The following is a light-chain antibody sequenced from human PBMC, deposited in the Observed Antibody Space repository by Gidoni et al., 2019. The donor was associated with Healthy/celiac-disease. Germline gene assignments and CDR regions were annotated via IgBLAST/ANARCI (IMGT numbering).Light chain of an antibody. CDR1: QSVLYSSNNKNY. V-gene: IGKV4-1*01. CDR2: WAS. Sequence: DIVVTQSPDPLGVSLGERATIKYKSSQSVLYSSNNKNYLAWYQQKPGQPPKLLIYWASTRESGVPDRFSGSGSGTDFTLTISSLQAEDVAVYYCQQYYSTPQTFGQGTKVEIK. CDR3: QQYYSTPQT. J-gene: IGKJ1*01.